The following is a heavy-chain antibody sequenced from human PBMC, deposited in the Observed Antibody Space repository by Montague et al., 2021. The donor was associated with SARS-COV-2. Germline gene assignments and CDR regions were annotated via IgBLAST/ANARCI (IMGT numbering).Heavy chain of an antibody. CDR1: GGSISSYY. J-gene: IGHJ5*02. CDR3: ARGHDCSGGSGCWEYWFDP. CDR2: IYHSGST. D-gene: IGHD2-15*01. V-gene: IGHV4-59*01. Sequence: SETLSLTCTVSGGSISSYYWSWIRQPPGKGLEWIGYIYHSGSTNYNPSLKSRVTISVDTSKNQFSLKLSSVTAADTAVYYCARGHDCSGGSGCWEYWFDPWGQGTLVTVSS.